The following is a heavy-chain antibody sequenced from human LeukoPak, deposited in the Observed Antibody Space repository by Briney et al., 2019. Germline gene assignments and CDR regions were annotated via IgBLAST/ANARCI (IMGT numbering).Heavy chain of an antibody. V-gene: IGHV3-53*04. CDR2: IYSGGST. J-gene: IGHJ6*02. D-gene: IGHD4-11*01. Sequence: GSLRLSCAASGFTFSSYAMSWVRQAPGKGLEWVSVIYSGGSTYYADFVKGRFTISRHNSKNTLYLQMNSLRAEDTAVYYCASHSNYYYYYGMDVWGQGTTVTVSS. CDR1: GFTFSSYA. CDR3: ASHSNYYYYYGMDV.